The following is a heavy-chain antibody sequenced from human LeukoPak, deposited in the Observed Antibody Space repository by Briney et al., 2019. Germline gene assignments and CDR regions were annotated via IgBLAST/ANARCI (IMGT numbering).Heavy chain of an antibody. V-gene: IGHV3-74*01. CDR1: GFTFSNSW. CDR2: INSDGSRK. J-gene: IGHJ4*02. CDR3: AKGGYYSSGFLDY. D-gene: IGHD6-19*01. Sequence: GGSLRLSCAASGFTFSNSWMHWVRQAPGKGLVWVSRINSDGSRKSYADSVRGRFTISRDSAKDTLYLEMNSLRPEDTAVYYCAKGGYYSSGFLDYWVQGTLVTVSS.